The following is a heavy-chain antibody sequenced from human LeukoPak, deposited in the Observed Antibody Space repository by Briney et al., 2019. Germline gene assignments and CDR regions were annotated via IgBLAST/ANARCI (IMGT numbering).Heavy chain of an antibody. Sequence: GGSLRLSCAASGFTFTYYLMHWVRQAPGKGLVWVSRINSDESSTTYADSVKGRFTISRDNAKNTLYLQMNSLRADDTALYYCARGDLLGVDYWGQGTLVTVSS. CDR2: INSDESST. CDR1: GFTFTYYL. V-gene: IGHV3-74*01. D-gene: IGHD3-3*02. J-gene: IGHJ4*02. CDR3: ARGDLLGVDY.